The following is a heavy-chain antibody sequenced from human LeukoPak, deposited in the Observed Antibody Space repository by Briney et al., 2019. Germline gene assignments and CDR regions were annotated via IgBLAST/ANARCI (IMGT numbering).Heavy chain of an antibody. J-gene: IGHJ6*02. Sequence: PGGSLRLSCAASGFTFDDYAMHWVRQAPGKSLEWVSGISWNSGSIGYADSVKGRFTISRDNAKNSLYLQMNSLRAEDTALYYCAKDIRGYYDFWSGYYLIPGGMDVWGQGTTVTVSS. D-gene: IGHD3-3*01. CDR2: ISWNSGSI. CDR3: AKDIRGYYDFWSGYYLIPGGMDV. CDR1: GFTFDDYA. V-gene: IGHV3-9*01.